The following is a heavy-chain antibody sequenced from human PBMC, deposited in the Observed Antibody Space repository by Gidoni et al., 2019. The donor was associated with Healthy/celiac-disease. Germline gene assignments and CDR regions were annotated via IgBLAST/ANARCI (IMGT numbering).Heavy chain of an antibody. Sequence: EVQLVASGGGLVKPGRSLRLSCTASGFTFGDYAMSWFRQAPGKGLEGVGFMRSKAYGGTTEYAESVKGRFTISRDDSKSISYLQMNSLKTEDTAVYYCTRDPGGGTMVRGVIIPGDGMDVWGQGTTVTVSS. V-gene: IGHV3-49*05. CDR1: GFTFGDYA. D-gene: IGHD3-10*01. CDR3: TRDPGGGTMVRGVIIPGDGMDV. CDR2: MRSKAYGGTT. J-gene: IGHJ6*02.